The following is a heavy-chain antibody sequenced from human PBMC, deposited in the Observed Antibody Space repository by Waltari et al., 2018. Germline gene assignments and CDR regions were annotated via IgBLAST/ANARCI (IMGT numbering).Heavy chain of an antibody. CDR3: ARDQGYYDFVN. Sequence: EVQLVESGGGLVKPGGSLRLSCAASGFTFSSYTMNWVRQAPGKGLEVVSSITSVSSYIYYADSLKGRFTSSRDNAKNSLYLQMNSLRAEDTAVYYCARDQGYYDFVNWGQGTLVTVSS. V-gene: IGHV3-21*01. CDR2: ITSVSSYI. CDR1: GFTFSSYT. D-gene: IGHD3-3*01. J-gene: IGHJ4*02.